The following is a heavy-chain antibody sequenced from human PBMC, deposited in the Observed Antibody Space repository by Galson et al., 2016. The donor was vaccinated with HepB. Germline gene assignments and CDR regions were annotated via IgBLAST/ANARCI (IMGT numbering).Heavy chain of an antibody. CDR1: GFTLSTNN. CDR2: IFGGGST. V-gene: IGHV3-53*01. CDR3: TRDLHGDGPNPAVHRGDY. J-gene: IGHJ4*02. Sequence: SLRLSCAVSGFTLSTNNMTWVRQAPGKGLEWVSVIFGGGSTYYADSMAGRFLISKDDSQNIVYLQMKSLAADDTAVYYCTRDLHGDGPNPAVHRGDYWGQGTLVTVSS. D-gene: IGHD3-10*01.